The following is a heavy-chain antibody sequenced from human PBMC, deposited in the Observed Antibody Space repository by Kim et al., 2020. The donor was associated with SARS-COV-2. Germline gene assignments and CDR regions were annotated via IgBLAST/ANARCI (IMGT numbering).Heavy chain of an antibody. CDR3: ARGRGPKRPVYYYYYGMDV. CDR2: INHSGST. Sequence: SETLSLTCAVYGGSFSGYYWSWIRQPPGKGLEWIGEINHSGSTNYNPSLKSRVTISVDTSKNQFSLKLSSVTAADTAVYYCARGRGPKRPVYYYYYGMDVWGQGTTVTVSS. V-gene: IGHV4-34*01. J-gene: IGHJ6*02. D-gene: IGHD5-12*01. CDR1: GGSFSGYY.